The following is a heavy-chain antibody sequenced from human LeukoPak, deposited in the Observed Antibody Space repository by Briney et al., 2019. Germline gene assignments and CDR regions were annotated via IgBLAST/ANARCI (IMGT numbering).Heavy chain of an antibody. Sequence: SETLSLTCGVYGASLSGYYWSWIRQPPGKGLEWIGEINHSGSTNYNPSLKSRVTISVDTSKNQFSPNFRSVTAADTAGYYFAGCYGELMFDYWGRGTLVSVS. D-gene: IGHD4-17*01. CDR2: INHSGST. CDR1: GASLSGYY. V-gene: IGHV4-34*01. J-gene: IGHJ4*02. CDR3: AGCYGELMFDY.